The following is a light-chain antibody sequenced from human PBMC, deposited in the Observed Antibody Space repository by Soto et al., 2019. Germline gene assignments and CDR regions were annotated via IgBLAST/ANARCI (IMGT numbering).Light chain of an antibody. Sequence: EIVLTQSPATLSLSPGERATLSCRASQSVGGYLDWYQQKPGQAPRLLIYDASNRASGIPARFSGSGSGTDFTLTISSLEPEDLAVYYCNQRSNWPPLPFGGGTKVEIK. CDR2: DAS. V-gene: IGKV3-11*01. CDR1: QSVGGY. J-gene: IGKJ4*01. CDR3: NQRSNWPPLP.